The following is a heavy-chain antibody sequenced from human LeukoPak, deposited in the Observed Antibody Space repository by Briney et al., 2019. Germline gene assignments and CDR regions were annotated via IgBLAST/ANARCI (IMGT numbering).Heavy chain of an antibody. D-gene: IGHD3-3*01. CDR3: ARSITIFGVAPNWFDP. CDR2: IYYSGST. J-gene: IGHJ5*02. CDR1: GGSISSYY. V-gene: IGHV4-59*01. Sequence: SETLSLTCTVSGGSISSYYWSWLRQPPGKGLEWIGYIYYSGSTNYNPSIKSRVTISVDTSKNQFSLKLSSVTAADTAVYYCARSITIFGVAPNWFDPWGQGTLVTVSS.